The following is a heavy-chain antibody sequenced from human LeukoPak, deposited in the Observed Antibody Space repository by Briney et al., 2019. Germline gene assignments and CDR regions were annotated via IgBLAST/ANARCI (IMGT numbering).Heavy chain of an antibody. CDR1: GFTFSSYW. CDR2: INNDESGT. J-gene: IGHJ4*01. CDR3: ARDRHGDY. Sequence: GGCRRLSCAASGFTFSSYWMYWVRQAPGKGLVWVSHINNDESGTNYADSVKGRFTISRDNAKNTLYLQMNSLRAEDTAVYYCARDRHGDYWGQGNLFTVSS. V-gene: IGHV3-74*01.